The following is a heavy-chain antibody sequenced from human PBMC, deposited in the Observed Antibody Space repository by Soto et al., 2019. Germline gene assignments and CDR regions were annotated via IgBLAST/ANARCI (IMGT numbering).Heavy chain of an antibody. V-gene: IGHV3-9*01. Sequence: EVQLVESGGGLVQPGGSLTLSCVASGPTFEDYAMHWVRQAPGKGLEWVAGISWGSNRIGYADSVKGRFAMSRDNAKRSLYLQMNSLTGDDTAFYYCTKDVTAGGADVWGTGTMVTVSS. CDR1: GPTFEDYA. D-gene: IGHD2-21*01. CDR2: ISWGSNRI. J-gene: IGHJ6*04. CDR3: TKDVTAGGADV.